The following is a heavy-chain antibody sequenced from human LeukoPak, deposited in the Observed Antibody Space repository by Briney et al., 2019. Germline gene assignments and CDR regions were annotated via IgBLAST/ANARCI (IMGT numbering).Heavy chain of an antibody. D-gene: IGHD2-2*01. J-gene: IGHJ5*02. CDR2: IIPIFGTA. CDR1: GGTFSSYA. CDR3: ARWIGGGYQVNWFDP. V-gene: IGHV1-69*13. Sequence: ASVKVSCKASGGTFSSYAISWVRQAPGQGLEWMGGIIPIFGTANYAQKFQGRVTITADESTSTAYMELCSLRSEDTAVYYCARWIGGGYQVNWFDPWGQGTLVTVSS.